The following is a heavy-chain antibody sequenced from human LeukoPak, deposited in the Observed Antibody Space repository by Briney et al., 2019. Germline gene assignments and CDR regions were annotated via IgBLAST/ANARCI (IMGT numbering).Heavy chain of an antibody. J-gene: IGHJ6*03. CDR2: IYYGGNT. V-gene: IGHV4-59*01. Sequence: SETLCLTCTVSGGSIGSYYWSWIRQPPGKGLEWIGYIYYGGNTDHNPSLKSRVSISVDTSKNQVSLRLTSVTAADTAVYYCARGTISMDVWGRGTTVTISS. CDR1: GGSIGSYY. D-gene: IGHD3-9*01. CDR3: ARGTISMDV.